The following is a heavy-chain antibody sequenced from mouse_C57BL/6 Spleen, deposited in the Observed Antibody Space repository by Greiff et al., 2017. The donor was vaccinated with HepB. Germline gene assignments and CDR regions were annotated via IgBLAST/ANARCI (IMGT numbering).Heavy chain of an antibody. J-gene: IGHJ2*01. CDR1: GYTFTSYW. Sequence: VQLQQSGTVLARPGASVKMSCKTSGYTFTSYWMHWVKQRPGQGLEWIGAIYPGNSDTSYNQKFKGKAKLTAVTSASTAYMELSSLTNEDSAVYYCTRDTTVVPYFDYWGQGTTLTVSS. D-gene: IGHD1-1*01. CDR3: TRDTTVVPYFDY. CDR2: IYPGNSDT. V-gene: IGHV1-5*01.